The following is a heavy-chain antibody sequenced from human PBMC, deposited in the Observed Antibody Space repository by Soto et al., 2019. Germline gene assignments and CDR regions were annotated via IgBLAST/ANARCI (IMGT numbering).Heavy chain of an antibody. Sequence: QVQLQESGPGLVKPSETLSLTCSVSGGSGGYFWTWIRQYPGKGLEWIGYIYYSGYAYYNPSLKSRHTMSVGTSKHQYSLNLTSVSAADTAVYFCARGSRLGGLDYWGQGILVTVAS. J-gene: IGHJ4*02. CDR2: IYYSGYA. CDR3: ARGSRLGGLDY. V-gene: IGHV4-31*03. D-gene: IGHD3-10*01. CDR1: GGSGGYF.